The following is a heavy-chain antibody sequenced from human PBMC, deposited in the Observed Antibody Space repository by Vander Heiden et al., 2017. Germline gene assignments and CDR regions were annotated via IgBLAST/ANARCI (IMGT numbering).Heavy chain of an antibody. CDR3: ARDLMPSQKLGGRFDP. J-gene: IGHJ5*02. Sequence: EVQLVESGGGLVQPGGSLRLSCAASGFTFSSYSINWVRQAPGKGLEWISYISSSSSRIYYADSVKGRFTISRDNAKNSLFLQMNSLRDEDTALYYCARDLMPSQKLGGRFDPWGQGTLVTVSS. CDR1: GFTFSSYS. V-gene: IGHV3-48*02. D-gene: IGHD7-27*01. CDR2: ISSSSSRI.